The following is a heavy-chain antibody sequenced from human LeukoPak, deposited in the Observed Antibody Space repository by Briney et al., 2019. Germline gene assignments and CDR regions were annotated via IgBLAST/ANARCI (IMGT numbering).Heavy chain of an antibody. CDR2: IWYDGSNK. V-gene: IGHV3-33*01. D-gene: IGHD1-14*01. CDR3: ARGGRTSYYFDS. Sequence: PGGSLRLSCAASGFTFSSYGMHWVRQAPGKGLEWVAIIWYDGSNKYYADSVKGRFTISRDNSKKTLYLQMNSLRAGDTAVYYCARGGRTSYYFDSWGQGILVTVSS. J-gene: IGHJ4*02. CDR1: GFTFSSYG.